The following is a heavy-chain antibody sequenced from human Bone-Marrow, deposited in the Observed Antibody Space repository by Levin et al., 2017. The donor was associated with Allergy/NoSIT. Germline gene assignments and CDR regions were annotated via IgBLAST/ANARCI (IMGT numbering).Heavy chain of an antibody. CDR2: ISNDGRRT. D-gene: IGHD6-13*01. J-gene: IGHJ4*02. CDR3: AAALDY. CDR1: GFIFSDYA. Sequence: TGGSLRLSCAASGFIFSDYAMHWVRQAPGKGLEWVAVISNDGRRTSYADSVKGRFIISRDNSKSTLYLHLNSLTTNDTAVYYPAAALDYWGRGSLVIVSS. V-gene: IGHV3-30*04.